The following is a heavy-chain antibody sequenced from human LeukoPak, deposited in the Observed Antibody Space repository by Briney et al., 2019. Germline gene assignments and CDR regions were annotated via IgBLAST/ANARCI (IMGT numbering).Heavy chain of an antibody. J-gene: IGHJ6*03. CDR2: IIPIFGTA. D-gene: IGHD2-2*01. V-gene: IGHV1-69*06. CDR1: GGTFSSYA. Sequence: GASVKVSCKASGGTFSSYAISWVRQAPGQGLEWMGGIIPIFGTANYAQKFQGRVTITADKSTSTAYMELSSLRSEDTAVYYCARVPAARGGYYYYMDVWGKGTTVTVSS. CDR3: ARVPAARGGYYYYMDV.